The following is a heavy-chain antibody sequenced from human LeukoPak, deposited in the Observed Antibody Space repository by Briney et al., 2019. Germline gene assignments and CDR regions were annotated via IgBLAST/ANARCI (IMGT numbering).Heavy chain of an antibody. J-gene: IGHJ3*02. CDR3: GADSMPRGVFSYAFDI. CDR2: IVVGSGDT. D-gene: IGHD3-10*01. CDR1: GFTFTSSA. V-gene: IGHV1-58*01. Sequence: GTSVKVSCKASGFTFTSSAVPWVRQARGQRLEWIGWIVVGSGDTNSAQKFQERVTITRDMSTRTAYMELSSLRSEDTAVYYCGADSMPRGVFSYAFDIWGQGTMVTVSS.